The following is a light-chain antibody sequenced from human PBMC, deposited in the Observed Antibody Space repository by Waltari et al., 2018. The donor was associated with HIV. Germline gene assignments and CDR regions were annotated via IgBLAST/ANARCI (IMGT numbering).Light chain of an antibody. CDR3: SSYTSSSTLV. V-gene: IGLV2-14*01. Sequence: GSPGQSITISCTGTSSDVGGYNYVSWYQQHPGKAPNLMIYEVSNRPSGVSNRFSGSKSGNTASLTISGLQAEDEADYYCSSYTSSSTLVFGGGTKLTVL. CDR1: SSDVGGYNY. J-gene: IGLJ3*02. CDR2: EVS.